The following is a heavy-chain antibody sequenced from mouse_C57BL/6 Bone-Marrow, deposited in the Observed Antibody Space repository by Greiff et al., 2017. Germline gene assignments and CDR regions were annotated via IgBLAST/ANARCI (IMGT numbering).Heavy chain of an antibody. J-gene: IGHJ3*01. CDR3: ASPYYYGSSWGFAY. CDR1: GYSITSGYY. D-gene: IGHD1-1*01. Sequence: ESGPGLVKPSQSLSLTCSVTGYSITSGYYWNWIRQFPGNKLEWMGYISYDGSNNYNPSLKNRISITRDTSKNQFFLKLNSVTTEDTATYYCASPYYYGSSWGFAYWGQGTLVTVSA. V-gene: IGHV3-6*01. CDR2: ISYDGSN.